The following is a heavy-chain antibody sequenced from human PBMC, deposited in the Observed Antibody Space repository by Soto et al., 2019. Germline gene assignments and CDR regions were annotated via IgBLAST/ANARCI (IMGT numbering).Heavy chain of an antibody. CDR3: TRDLITMVRGVIIPYYYGMDV. Sequence: GGSLRLSCTASGFTFGDYAMSWFRQAPGKGLEWVGFIRSKAYGGTTEYAASVKGRFTISRGDSKSIAYLQMNSLKTEDTAVYYCTRDLITMVRGVIIPYYYGMDVWGQGTTVTVSS. CDR1: GFTFGDYA. CDR2: IRSKAYGGTT. J-gene: IGHJ6*02. D-gene: IGHD3-10*01. V-gene: IGHV3-49*03.